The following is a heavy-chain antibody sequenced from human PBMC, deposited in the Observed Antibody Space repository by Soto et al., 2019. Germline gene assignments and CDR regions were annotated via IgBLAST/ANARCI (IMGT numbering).Heavy chain of an antibody. CDR3: ATYDSSGYCSGSPIGWFDP. V-gene: IGHV4-31*03. CDR2: IYYSGST. CDR1: GGSISSGGYY. Sequence: SETLSLTCTVSGGSISSGGYYWSWIRQHPGKGLEWIGYIYYSGSTYYNPSLKSRVTISVDTSKNQFSLKLSSVTAADTAVYYCATYDSSGYCSGSPIGWFDPWGQGTLVTVSS. J-gene: IGHJ5*02. D-gene: IGHD3-22*01.